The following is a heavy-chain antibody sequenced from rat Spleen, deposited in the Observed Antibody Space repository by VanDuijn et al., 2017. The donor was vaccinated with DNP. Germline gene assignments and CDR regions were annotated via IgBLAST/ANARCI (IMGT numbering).Heavy chain of an antibody. Sequence: EVQLVESGGDLVQPGRSLKLSCEASGFTFNNHWMTWIRQVPGKGLEWVASITPSGGNTYFPDSVKGRFTISRNNAKNTLYLQMNSLRSEDTATYYCARGILRLHAMDAWGQGTSVTVSS. J-gene: IGHJ4*01. D-gene: IGHD1-6*01. CDR3: ARGILRLHAMDA. CDR2: ITPSGGNT. CDR1: GFTFNNHW. V-gene: IGHV5-31*01.